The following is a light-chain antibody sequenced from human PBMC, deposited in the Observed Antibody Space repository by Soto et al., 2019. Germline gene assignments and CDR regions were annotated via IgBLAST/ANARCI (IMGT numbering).Light chain of an antibody. V-gene: IGLV1-44*01. J-gene: IGLJ1*01. CDR1: SSNIGSNT. CDR2: SNN. Sequence: QSVLPKPPSASGTPGQRVTISCSGSSSNIGSNTVNWYQQLPGTAPKLLIYSNNQRPSGVPDRFSGSKSGTSASLAISGLQSEDEADYYCAAWDDGLNGWFGTGTKVTVL. CDR3: AAWDDGLNGW.